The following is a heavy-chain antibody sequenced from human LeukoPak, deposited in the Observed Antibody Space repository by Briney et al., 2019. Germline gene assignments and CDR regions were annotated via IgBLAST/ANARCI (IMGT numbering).Heavy chain of an antibody. V-gene: IGHV3-30*02. J-gene: IGHJ4*02. CDR1: GFTFSDYS. CDR3: ARILDSAWGELGY. Sequence: GGSLRLSCAASGFTFSDYSMHWVRQAPGKGLNWVAFIRYDGNNKYYADSVKGRFTISRDNSKNTLYLQMNSLRAEDTAVYYCARILDSAWGELGYWGQGTLVTVSS. CDR2: IRYDGNNK. D-gene: IGHD6-19*01.